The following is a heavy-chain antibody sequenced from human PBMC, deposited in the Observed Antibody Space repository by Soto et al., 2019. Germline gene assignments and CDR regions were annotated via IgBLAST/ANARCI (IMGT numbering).Heavy chain of an antibody. CDR1: GYTFTSYG. V-gene: IGHV1-18*01. Sequence: ASVKVSCKASGYTFTSYGISWGRQAPGQGLEWMGWISAYNGNTNYAQKLQGRVTMTTDTSTSTAYMELRSLRSDDTAVYYCARDRRGYSSSWYGYYYYYYMDVWGKGTTVTVSS. J-gene: IGHJ6*03. D-gene: IGHD6-13*01. CDR2: ISAYNGNT. CDR3: ARDRRGYSSSWYGYYYYYYMDV.